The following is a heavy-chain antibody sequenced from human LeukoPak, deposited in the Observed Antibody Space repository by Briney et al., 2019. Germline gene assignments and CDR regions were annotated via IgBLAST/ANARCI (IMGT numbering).Heavy chain of an antibody. V-gene: IGHV3-23*01. CDR1: GFTFRNYG. Sequence: PGGSLRLSCTASGFTFRNYGMTWVRQAPGKGPEWISLIHGSGLIANYLESVKGRFTISRDNSKNTLYLQMNSLRAEDTAVYYCLLQRYSGYDSPVLGYYYYYGMDVWGQGTTVTVSS. CDR3: LLQRYSGYDSPVLGYYYYYGMDV. D-gene: IGHD5-12*01. J-gene: IGHJ6*02. CDR2: IHGSGLIA.